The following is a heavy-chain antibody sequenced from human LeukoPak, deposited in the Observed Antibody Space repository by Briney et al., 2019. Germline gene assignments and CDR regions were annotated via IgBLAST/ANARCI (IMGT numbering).Heavy chain of an antibody. J-gene: IGHJ4*02. CDR2: IYHSGST. CDR3: ARVTSGVAASEIIDY. D-gene: IGHD2-15*01. Sequence: SETLSLTCTVSGYSISSGYYWGWIRQPPGKGLEWIGTIYHSGSTYYNPSLKSRVTISVDTSKNQFSLKLSSVTAADTAVYYCARVTSGVAASEIIDYWGQGTLVTVSS. CDR1: GYSISSGYY. V-gene: IGHV4-38-2*02.